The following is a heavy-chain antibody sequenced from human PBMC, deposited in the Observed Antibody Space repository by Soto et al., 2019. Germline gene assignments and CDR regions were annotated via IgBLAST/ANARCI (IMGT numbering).Heavy chain of an antibody. V-gene: IGHV1-24*01. D-gene: IGHD1-26*01. Sequence: QVQLVQSGAEVKKPGASVKVSCKVSGYTLTELSMHWVRQAPGKGLEWMGGFDPEDGETIYAQKFQGRVTMTEDTSTDTAYMELSSLRSEDTAVYYCATDLRGWVVGASTLQHDAFDIWGQGTMVTVSS. J-gene: IGHJ3*02. CDR1: GYTLTELS. CDR3: ATDLRGWVVGASTLQHDAFDI. CDR2: FDPEDGET.